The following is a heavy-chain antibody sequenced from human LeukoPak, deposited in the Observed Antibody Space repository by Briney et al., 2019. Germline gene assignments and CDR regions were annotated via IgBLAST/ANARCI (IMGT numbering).Heavy chain of an antibody. D-gene: IGHD4-17*01. CDR1: GFTFSTYY. CDR3: ARGHTAVTRHFDF. CDR2: ISSSSIYI. Sequence: GGSLRLSCAASGFTFSTYYMDWVRQAPGKGLEWVSPISSSSIYIYYADALKGRFTISRDDAKNLLYLDMNSLRAEDTAVYYCARGHTAVTRHFDFWGQGTLVTVSS. J-gene: IGHJ4*02. V-gene: IGHV3-21*01.